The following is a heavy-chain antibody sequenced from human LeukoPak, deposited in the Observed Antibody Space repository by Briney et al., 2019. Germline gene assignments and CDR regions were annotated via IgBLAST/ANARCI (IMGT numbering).Heavy chain of an antibody. Sequence: GGSLRLSCAGSGFTFSRYNMHWVRQAPGKGLEWVSSISSKSCYIFYADSSKGRFGIFKDNHKNSLYLHMNSMGAEDTAVYYCARDAQWLVPGGKLYYMDVWGNGTTVTVSS. D-gene: IGHD6-19*01. V-gene: IGHV3-21*01. CDR1: GFTFSRYN. CDR2: ISSKSCYI. CDR3: ARDAQWLVPGGKLYYMDV. J-gene: IGHJ6*03.